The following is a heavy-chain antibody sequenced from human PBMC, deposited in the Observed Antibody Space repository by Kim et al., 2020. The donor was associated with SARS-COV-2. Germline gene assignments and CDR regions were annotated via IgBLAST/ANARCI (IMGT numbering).Heavy chain of an antibody. CDR1: GFTVSDSY. CDR2: IYGGGAS. Sequence: GGSLRLSCAASGFTVSDSYMSWVRQGPGEGLEWVSVIYGGGASYYADSVKGRFTISRDNSKNTVYLQMNSLRDEDTALYYCAREGHPLGWFDSWGQGTLVTVSS. V-gene: IGHV3-53*01. CDR3: AREGHPLGWFDS. D-gene: IGHD3-16*01. J-gene: IGHJ5*01.